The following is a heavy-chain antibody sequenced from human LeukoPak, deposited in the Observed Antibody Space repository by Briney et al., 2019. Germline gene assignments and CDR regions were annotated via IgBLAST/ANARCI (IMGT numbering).Heavy chain of an antibody. V-gene: IGHV3-23*01. CDR2: ISGSGGST. CDR1: GFTFSSNA. D-gene: IGHD6-19*01. Sequence: GGSLRLSCAASGFTFSSNAMSWVRQAPGKGLGWVSVISGSGGSTYYADSVKGRFTISRDNSKNTLYLQVNSLRAEDTAIYYCAKVPGSGWYQGFDYWGQGTLVTVSS. J-gene: IGHJ4*02. CDR3: AKVPGSGWYQGFDY.